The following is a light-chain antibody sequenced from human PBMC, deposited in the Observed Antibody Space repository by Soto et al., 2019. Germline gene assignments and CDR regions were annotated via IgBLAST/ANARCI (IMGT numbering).Light chain of an antibody. CDR1: VLAKIY. CDR3: YSAADNSPV. V-gene: IGLV3-27*01. J-gene: IGLJ2*01. CDR2: KDS. Sequence: SYELTQPSSVSVSPGQTARITCSGDVLAKIYARWFQQKPGQAPVLVIYKDSERPSGIPERFSGSSSGTTVTLTISGAQVEDQADYYCYSAADNSPVFGGGTKLTVL.